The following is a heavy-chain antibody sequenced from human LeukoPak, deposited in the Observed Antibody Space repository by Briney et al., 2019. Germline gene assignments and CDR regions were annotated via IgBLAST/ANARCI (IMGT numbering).Heavy chain of an antibody. CDR3: ARAPNYYDTLLSY. CDR2: IIAIFGTA. V-gene: IGHV1-69*01. Sequence: GASVKVSFKASGGTFSSYAISWVRQAPAQGLEWMGGIIAIFGTANYAQKFQGRVTITADESTSTAYMELSRLRSEDTAVYYCARAPNYYDTLLSYWGQGTLVTVSS. CDR1: GGTFSSYA. D-gene: IGHD3-22*01. J-gene: IGHJ4*02.